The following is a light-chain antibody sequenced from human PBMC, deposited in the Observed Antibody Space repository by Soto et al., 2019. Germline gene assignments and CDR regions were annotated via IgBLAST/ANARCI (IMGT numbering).Light chain of an antibody. CDR1: QAIDTW. CDR2: AAS. J-gene: IGKJ1*01. V-gene: IGKV1D-12*01. Sequence: DIQMTRSPSSVSASVGDRVTITCRASQAIDTWLAWYQQKPGKAPKLLIYAASNLQTGVPSRVSGSGSGTDFTLTISSLQPEDFATYYCQQANSFPRTFGQGTKVEIK. CDR3: QQANSFPRT.